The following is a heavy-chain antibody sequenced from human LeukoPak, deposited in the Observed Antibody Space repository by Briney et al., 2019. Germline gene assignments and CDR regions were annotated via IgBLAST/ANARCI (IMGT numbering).Heavy chain of an antibody. CDR3: ARDRYDTDAFDI. CDR1: GGSISSGSYY. J-gene: IGHJ3*02. CDR2: IYTSGST. D-gene: IGHD3-22*01. Sequence: SETLSLTCTVSGGSISSGSYYWSWIRQPAGKGLEWIGRIYTSGSTNYNPSLKSRVTISVDTSKNQFPLKLSSVTAADTAVYYCARDRYDTDAFDIWGQGTMVTVSS. V-gene: IGHV4-61*02.